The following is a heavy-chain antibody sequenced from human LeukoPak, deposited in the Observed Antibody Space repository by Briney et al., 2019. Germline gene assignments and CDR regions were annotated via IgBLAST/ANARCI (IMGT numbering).Heavy chain of an antibody. CDR3: ARAAEIVVVPAAVDY. D-gene: IGHD2-2*01. V-gene: IGHV1-2*02. CDR2: INPNSGGT. Sequence: ASVKVSCKASGYTFTGYYMHWVRQAPGQGLEWMGWINPNSGGTNYAQKFQGRVTMTRDTSISTAYMELSRLRSDDTAVYYCARAAEIVVVPAAVDYWGQGTLVTVSS. CDR1: GYTFTGYY. J-gene: IGHJ4*02.